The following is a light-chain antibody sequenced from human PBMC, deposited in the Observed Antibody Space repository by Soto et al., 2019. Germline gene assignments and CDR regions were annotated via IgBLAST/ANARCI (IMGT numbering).Light chain of an antibody. J-gene: IGLJ1*01. Sequence: QSTLTQPASVSGSPGQSITISCTGTSSDVGGYNYVSWYQQHPGKAPKLMIYAVSNRPSGISERFSGSRSGNRASLTISGLQPEDEADYFCSSYSNTATPCVFGNGTKVTVL. V-gene: IGLV2-14*01. CDR1: SSDVGGYNY. CDR3: SSYSNTATPCV. CDR2: AVS.